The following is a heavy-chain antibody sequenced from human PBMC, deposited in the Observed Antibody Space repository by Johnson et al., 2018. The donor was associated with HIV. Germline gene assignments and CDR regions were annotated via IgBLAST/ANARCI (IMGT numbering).Heavy chain of an antibody. D-gene: IGHD6-6*01. CDR1: GFTFSSYA. J-gene: IGHJ3*02. V-gene: IGHV3-30-3*01. CDR2: ISYDGSNK. Sequence: VQLVESGGGVVRPGGSLRLSCAASGFTFSSYAMHWVRQAPGKGLEWVAVISYDGSNKYSADSVKGRFTISRDNAKNSLSLQMNSLRAEDTAVYYCARDSWGIAARPEVWRSFDIWGQGTMVTVSS. CDR3: ARDSWGIAARPEVWRSFDI.